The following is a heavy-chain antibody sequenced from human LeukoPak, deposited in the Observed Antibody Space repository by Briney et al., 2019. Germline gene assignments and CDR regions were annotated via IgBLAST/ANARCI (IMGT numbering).Heavy chain of an antibody. Sequence: SETLSLTCAVYGGSFSGYYWSWIRQPPGKGLEWIGEINHSGSTNYNPSLKSRVTLSVDTSKNQFSLKLSSVTAADTAVYYCARSGETYRDFDYWGQGTLVTVSS. D-gene: IGHD4-17*01. J-gene: IGHJ4*02. CDR2: INHSGST. V-gene: IGHV4-34*01. CDR1: GGSFSGYY. CDR3: ARSGETYRDFDY.